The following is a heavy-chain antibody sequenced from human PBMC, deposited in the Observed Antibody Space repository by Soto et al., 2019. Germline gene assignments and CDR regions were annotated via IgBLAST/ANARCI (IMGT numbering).Heavy chain of an antibody. CDR2: MNPNSGST. CDR1: GDTFTSYD. J-gene: IGHJ6*02. D-gene: IGHD1-26*01. V-gene: IGHV1-8*01. Sequence: ASVKVSCKASGDTFTSYDINCGRQSTGQGLEWMGWMNPNSGSTGYAQKFQGRVTMTRNTSISTAYMELSSLRSEDTAVYYCARLPLGGSWRIYYYYGMDVWGQGTTVTVSS. CDR3: ARLPLGGSWRIYYYYGMDV.